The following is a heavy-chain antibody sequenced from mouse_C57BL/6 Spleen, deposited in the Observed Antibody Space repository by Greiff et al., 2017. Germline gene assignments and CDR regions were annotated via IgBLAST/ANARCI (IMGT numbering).Heavy chain of an antibody. Sequence: QVQLKESGAELARPGASVKLSCKASGYTFTSYGISWVKQRTGQGLEWIGEIYPRSGNTYYNEKFKGKATLTADKSSSTAYMELRSLTSEDSAVYFCARVDGYYVDYWGQGTTLTVSS. CDR2: IYPRSGNT. CDR1: GYTFTSYG. V-gene: IGHV1-81*01. J-gene: IGHJ2*01. D-gene: IGHD2-3*01. CDR3: ARVDGYYVDY.